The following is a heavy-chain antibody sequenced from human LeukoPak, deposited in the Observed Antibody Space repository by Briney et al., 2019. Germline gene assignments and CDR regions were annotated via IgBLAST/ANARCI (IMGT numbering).Heavy chain of an antibody. CDR3: ARDLMGIAYRGAFYY. Sequence: ETLSLTCTVSGGSISSYYWTWVRQAPGKGLEWVSYNSVKGRFTISRDNSKNTLYLQMNSLRAEDTAVYYCARDLMGIAYRGAFYYWGQGTLVTVSS. V-gene: IGHV3-53*01. J-gene: IGHJ4*02. D-gene: IGHD6-13*01. CDR1: GGSISSYY.